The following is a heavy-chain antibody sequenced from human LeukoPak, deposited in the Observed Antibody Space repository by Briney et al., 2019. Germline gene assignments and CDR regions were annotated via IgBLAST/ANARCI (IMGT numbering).Heavy chain of an antibody. Sequence: GASVKVSCKASGYTFTSYDINWVRQATGQGLEWMGWMNPNSGNTGYAQKFQGRVTITRNTSISTAYMELSSLRSEDTAVYYCARAWSDGAVVTQDFDYWGQGTLVTVSS. D-gene: IGHD4-23*01. CDR2: MNPNSGNT. CDR1: GYTFTSYD. CDR3: ARAWSDGAVVTQDFDY. V-gene: IGHV1-8*03. J-gene: IGHJ4*02.